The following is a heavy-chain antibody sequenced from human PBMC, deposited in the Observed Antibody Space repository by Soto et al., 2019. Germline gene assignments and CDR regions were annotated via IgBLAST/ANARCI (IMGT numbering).Heavy chain of an antibody. D-gene: IGHD6-6*01. CDR1: GFIFRNYW. CDR3: ARIGYSSSSLDY. J-gene: IGHJ4*02. V-gene: IGHV3-7*03. Sequence: EGSLRLSCAASGFIFRNYWMSWVRQAPGKGLEWVANIKQDGGQKYYVDSVKGRFTISRDNARNSVYLQINSLRAEDTAMYYCARIGYSSSSLDYWGLGTLVTVSS. CDR2: IKQDGGQK.